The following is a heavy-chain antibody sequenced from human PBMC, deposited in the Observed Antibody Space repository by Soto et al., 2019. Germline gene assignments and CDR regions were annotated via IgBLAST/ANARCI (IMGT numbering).Heavy chain of an antibody. Sequence: NPSETLSLTCTVSGGSISSYYWSWIRQPPGKGLEWIGYIYYSGSTDYNPSLKSRVTISVDTSKNQFSLKLSSVTAADTAVYYCARAREDYYYDSSGYYNDYWGQGTLVTVSS. CDR2: IYYSGST. V-gene: IGHV4-59*01. CDR3: ARAREDYYYDSSGYYNDY. J-gene: IGHJ4*02. CDR1: GGSISSYY. D-gene: IGHD3-22*01.